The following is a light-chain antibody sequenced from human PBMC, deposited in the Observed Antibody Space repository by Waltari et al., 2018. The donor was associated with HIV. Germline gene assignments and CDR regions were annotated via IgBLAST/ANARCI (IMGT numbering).Light chain of an antibody. V-gene: IGKV1-12*02. CDR2: AAS. CDR1: KDISNW. J-gene: IGKJ4*01. CDR3: EQANTYLSVA. Sequence: DIQMTQSPSSVSASVGDSVTITWRASKDISNWLACYQKKQGKAPELLLFAASRLQTGCPSRFSGSGSVTEFTLTISSVQPADFATYFGEQANTYLSVAFGGGTKVEI.